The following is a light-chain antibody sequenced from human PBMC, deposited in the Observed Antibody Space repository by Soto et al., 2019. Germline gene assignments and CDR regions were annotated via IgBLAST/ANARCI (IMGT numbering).Light chain of an antibody. CDR2: GAS. V-gene: IGKV3-20*01. Sequence: EILMTHFSAGLSVSTVEGATVSCRSSQSVSSSYLAWYQKKPGQAPRLLIYGASSRATGIPDRFSGSGSGTDFTLTISSLEPEDFAVYYCQKHGSSPQFTCGEGTQREIK. J-gene: IGKJ5*01. CDR1: QSVSSSY. CDR3: QKHGSSPQFT.